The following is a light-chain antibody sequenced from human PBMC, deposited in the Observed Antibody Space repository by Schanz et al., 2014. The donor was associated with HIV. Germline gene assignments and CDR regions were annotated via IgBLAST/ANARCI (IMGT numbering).Light chain of an antibody. V-gene: IGLV1-44*01. J-gene: IGLJ1*01. Sequence: QSVLTQPPSASGPPGQRVTISCSGSSSTFRSNAVNWYQQLPGTAPTLLVHGNNQRPSGVPDQFSVSKSGTSASLAISGLRPEDEADYYCAAWDASLKGYVFGTGTKLTVL. CDR2: GNN. CDR1: SSTFRSNA. CDR3: AAWDASLKGYV.